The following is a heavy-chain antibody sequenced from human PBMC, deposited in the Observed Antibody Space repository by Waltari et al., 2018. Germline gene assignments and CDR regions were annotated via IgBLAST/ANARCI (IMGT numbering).Heavy chain of an antibody. CDR2: IKQDGSEK. D-gene: IGHD6-19*01. V-gene: IGHV3-7*03. CDR3: AKVGSGWYAGYFDY. J-gene: IGHJ4*02. Sequence: EVQLVESGGGLVQPGGSLRLSCAASGFTFSSYWMSWVRQAPGKGLEWVANIKQDGSEKYYVDSVKGRFTISRDNAKNTLYLQMNSLRAEDTAVYYCAKVGSGWYAGYFDYWGQGTLVTVSS. CDR1: GFTFSSYW.